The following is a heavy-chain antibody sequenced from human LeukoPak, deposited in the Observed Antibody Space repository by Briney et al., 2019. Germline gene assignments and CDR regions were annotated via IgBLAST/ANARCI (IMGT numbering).Heavy chain of an antibody. D-gene: IGHD1-20*01. CDR2: ISSSGSTI. V-gene: IGHV3-48*03. CDR3: ARTHGTLTGTGFDY. J-gene: IGHJ4*02. CDR1: GFSFSGYE. Sequence: PGGSLRLSCAASGFSFSGYEMHWVRQAPGKGLEWVSYISSSGSTIYNADSVKGRFAISRDNAKNSLYLQMNSLRAEDTAVYYCARTHGTLTGTGFDYWGQGTLVTVSS.